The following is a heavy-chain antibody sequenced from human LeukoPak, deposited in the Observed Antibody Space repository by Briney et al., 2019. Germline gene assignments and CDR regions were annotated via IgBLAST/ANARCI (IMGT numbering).Heavy chain of an antibody. CDR3: ARHVFCYYDSSGYDEGADY. CDR1: GYSFTSYW. V-gene: IGHV5-51*01. CDR2: IYPGDSDT. Sequence: GESLKISCKGSGYSFTSYWIGWVRQMPGKGLEWMGIIYPGDSDTRYSPSFQGQVTISADKSISTAYLQWSSLKASDTAMYYCARHVFCYYDSSGYDEGADYWGQGTLVTVSS. D-gene: IGHD3-22*01. J-gene: IGHJ4*02.